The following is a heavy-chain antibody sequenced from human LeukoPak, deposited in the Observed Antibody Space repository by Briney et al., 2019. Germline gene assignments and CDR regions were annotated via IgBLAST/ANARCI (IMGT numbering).Heavy chain of an antibody. D-gene: IGHD3-22*01. CDR3: ARMDSGYYGNWFDP. CDR1: GGSISSGNW. J-gene: IGHJ5*02. V-gene: IGHV4-4*02. CDR2: IYHSGST. Sequence: PSGTLSLTCAVSGGSISSGNWWSWVRQPPGRGLEWIGEIYHSGSTNYNPSLKSRVTISVDKSKNQFSLKLSSVTAADTAVYYCARMDSGYYGNWFDPWGQGTLVTVSS.